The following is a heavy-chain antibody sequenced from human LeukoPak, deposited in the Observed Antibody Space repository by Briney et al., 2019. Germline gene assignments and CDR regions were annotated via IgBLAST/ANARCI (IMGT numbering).Heavy chain of an antibody. D-gene: IGHD3-10*01. CDR2: ISGSGGST. CDR3: ARGGGSGGPTLYYFDY. V-gene: IGHV3-23*01. J-gene: IGHJ4*02. Sequence: GGSLRLSCAASGFTFSSYAMSWVRQAPGKGLEWVSAISGSGGSTYYADSVKGRFTISRDNSKNTLYLQMNSLRADDTAVYYCARGGGSGGPTLYYFDYWGQGTLVTVSS. CDR1: GFTFSSYA.